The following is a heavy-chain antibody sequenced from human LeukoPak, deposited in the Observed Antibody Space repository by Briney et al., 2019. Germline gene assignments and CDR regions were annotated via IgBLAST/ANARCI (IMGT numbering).Heavy chain of an antibody. Sequence: GGSLGLSCAASGFAFSDYYMSWIRQAPGKGLEWVSYISSSGSTIYYADSVKGRFTISRDNAKNSLYLQMNSLRAEDTAVYYCARAYGDNDYYYYYGMDVWGQGTTVTVSS. D-gene: IGHD4-17*01. CDR2: ISSSGSTI. CDR1: GFAFSDYY. J-gene: IGHJ6*02. V-gene: IGHV3-11*01. CDR3: ARAYGDNDYYYYYGMDV.